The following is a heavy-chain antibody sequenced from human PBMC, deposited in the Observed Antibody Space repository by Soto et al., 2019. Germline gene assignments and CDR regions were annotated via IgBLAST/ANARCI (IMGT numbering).Heavy chain of an antibody. CDR1: GFSLSTSGMC. CDR2: IDWDDDK. V-gene: IGHV2-70*01. J-gene: IGHJ6*02. Sequence: SGPTLVNPTQTLTLTCTFSGFSLSTSGMCVSWIRQPPGKALEWLALIDWDDDKYYSTSLKTRLTISKDTSKNQVVLTMTNMDPVDTATYYCARILMVAATHGYYYYGMDVWGQGTTVTVSS. D-gene: IGHD2-15*01. CDR3: ARILMVAATHGYYYYGMDV.